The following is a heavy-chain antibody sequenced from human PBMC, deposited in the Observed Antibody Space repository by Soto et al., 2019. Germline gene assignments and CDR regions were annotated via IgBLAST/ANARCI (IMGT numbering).Heavy chain of an antibody. CDR2: ITGSGVST. J-gene: IGHJ5*02. CDR1: GFTFTSYA. D-gene: IGHD5-18*01. Sequence: GGSLRLSCAASGFTFTSYAMSWVRQVPGKGLEWVSAITGSGVSTYYGHSVRGRFTISRDNSKNTVYLQMNSLRAGDTAIYYCAKDNTGYQGGFDPWGQGTLVTVSS. V-gene: IGHV3-23*01. CDR3: AKDNTGYQGGFDP.